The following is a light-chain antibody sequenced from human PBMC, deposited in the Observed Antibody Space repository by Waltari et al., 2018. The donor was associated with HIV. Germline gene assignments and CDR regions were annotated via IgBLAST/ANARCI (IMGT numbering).Light chain of an antibody. CDR2: WAS. CDR1: QSILYTSNNQNY. J-gene: IGKJ1*01. Sequence: DIVMAQSPDSLAVSLGERATINCKSSQSILYTSNNQNYLAWYQQKPGQPPKLLIYWASSRESGVPDRFSGSGSGTEFTLTSTSLQAEDVAVYYCQQYYITPWTFGQGTKVEIK. CDR3: QQYYITPWT. V-gene: IGKV4-1*01.